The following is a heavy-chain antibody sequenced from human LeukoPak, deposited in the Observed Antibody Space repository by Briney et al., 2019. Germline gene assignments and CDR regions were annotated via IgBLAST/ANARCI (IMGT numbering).Heavy chain of an antibody. CDR1: GGTFSNYA. D-gene: IGHD3-9*01. Sequence: SVKVSCKASGGTFSNYAISWVRQAPGQGLEWMGGIIPVFGTAHYAQKFQGRVTITADKYTTTAYMELSSLRSEDTAVYYCARDVRVLTGYREPSDGFDVWGQGTMVTVSS. CDR2: IIPVFGTA. CDR3: ARDVRVLTGYREPSDGFDV. V-gene: IGHV1-69*06. J-gene: IGHJ3*01.